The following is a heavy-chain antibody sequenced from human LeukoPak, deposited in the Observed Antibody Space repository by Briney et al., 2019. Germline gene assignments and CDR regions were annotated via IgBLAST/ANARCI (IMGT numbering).Heavy chain of an antibody. CDR2: IGGRGGST. J-gene: IGHJ5*02. Sequence: GGSLRLSCAASGFRFSDFTMTWVRQAPGKGPEWVSAIGGRGGSTYYADSLGGRFTISRDNSNDMVYLQMNSLKVEDTATYYCGKEGGAWGQGTKVTVSS. D-gene: IGHD3-16*01. CDR3: GKEGGA. CDR1: GFRFSDFT. V-gene: IGHV3-23*01.